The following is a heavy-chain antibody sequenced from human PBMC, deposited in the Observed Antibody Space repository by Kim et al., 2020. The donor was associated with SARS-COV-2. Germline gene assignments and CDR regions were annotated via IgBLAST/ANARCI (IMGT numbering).Heavy chain of an antibody. Sequence: SETLSLTCSVSGGSISSGNYYWTWIRQRPGKDLEWLGYISTIGTAYYNPSLKSRTSISVDTSKNQFSLRMTSVTAADTAVYFCARDLATSNDALDIWGQG. CDR1: GGSISSGNYY. J-gene: IGHJ3*02. V-gene: IGHV4-31*03. CDR2: ISTIGTA. D-gene: IGHD2-15*01. CDR3: ARDLATSNDALDI.